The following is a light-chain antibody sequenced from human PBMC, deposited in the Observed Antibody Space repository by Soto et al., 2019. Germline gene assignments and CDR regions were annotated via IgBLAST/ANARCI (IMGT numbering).Light chain of an antibody. CDR3: SSYTAASTLDVV. Sequence: QSVLTQPAAGSGSPGQSITISCSGTSSDGDSVSWYQQHPGKAPKLIIYEVTNRPSGVSNRFSGSKSDYTASLTISGLQAEDEADYYCSSYTAASTLDVVFGGGTKVTVL. CDR2: EVT. V-gene: IGLV2-14*01. CDR1: SSDGDS. J-gene: IGLJ2*01.